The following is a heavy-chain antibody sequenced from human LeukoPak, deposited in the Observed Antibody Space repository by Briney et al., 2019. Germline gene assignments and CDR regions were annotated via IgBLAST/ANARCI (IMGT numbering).Heavy chain of an antibody. CDR1: GDSITTNNYY. D-gene: IGHD6-19*01. CDR3: ARQISSGWYYFDY. V-gene: IGHV4-39*01. J-gene: IGHJ4*02. CDR2: IYYSGST. Sequence: SETLSLTCSVSGDSITTNNYYWGWIRQPPGKGLEWIGSIYYSGSTYYNPSLKSRVTISVDTSKNQFSLKLSSVTAADTAVYYCARQISSGWYYFDYWGQGTLVTVSS.